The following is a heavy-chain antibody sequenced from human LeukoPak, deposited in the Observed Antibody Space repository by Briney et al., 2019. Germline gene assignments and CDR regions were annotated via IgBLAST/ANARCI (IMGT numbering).Heavy chain of an antibody. CDR3: ARDPRGWLGESDVGWFDP. CDR2: IKQDGSEK. V-gene: IGHV3-7*01. CDR1: RFTFSSYW. J-gene: IGHJ5*02. D-gene: IGHD3-10*01. Sequence: PGGSLRLSCAASRFTFSSYWMSWVRQAPGKGLEWVASIKQDGSEKYYVDSVKGRFTISRDNAKNSLYLQMNSLRDEDTAVYYCARDPRGWLGESDVGWFDPWGQGTLVTVSS.